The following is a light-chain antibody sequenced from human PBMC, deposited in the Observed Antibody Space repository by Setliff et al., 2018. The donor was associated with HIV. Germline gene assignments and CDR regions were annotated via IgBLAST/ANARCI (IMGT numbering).Light chain of an antibody. V-gene: IGLV2-14*01. Sequence: QSALTQPASMSGSPGQSITISCTGTISDVGGFNYVSWYQQHPGKAPKLMIYEVSNRPSWISNRFSGSKSAHTASLTIPGLQAEDEADYYCSSYTSSSTPYVFGTGTKVTVL. CDR2: EVS. CDR3: SSYTSSSTPYV. J-gene: IGLJ1*01. CDR1: ISDVGGFNY.